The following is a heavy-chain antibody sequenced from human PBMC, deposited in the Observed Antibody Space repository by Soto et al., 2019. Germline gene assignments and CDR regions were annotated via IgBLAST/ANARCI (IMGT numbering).Heavy chain of an antibody. CDR2: ISGSGGST. V-gene: IGHV3-23*01. Sequence: GGSLRLSCAASGFTFRTYAMSWVRQAPGKGLEWVSAISGSGGSTYYADSVKGRFTISRDNSKNTLYLQMYSLRAEDTAVYYCAKGNRAYYYDSSGYNYFDYWGQGTLVTVSS. CDR1: GFTFRTYA. CDR3: AKGNRAYYYDSSGYNYFDY. D-gene: IGHD3-22*01. J-gene: IGHJ4*02.